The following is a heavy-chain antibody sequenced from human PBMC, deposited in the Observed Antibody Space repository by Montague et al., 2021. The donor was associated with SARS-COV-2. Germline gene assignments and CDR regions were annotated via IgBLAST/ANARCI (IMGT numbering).Heavy chain of an antibody. V-gene: IGHV4-59*01. CDR1: GGSISSYY. CDR2: IYYSGST. Sequence: SETLSLTCTVSGGSISSYYWSWIRQPPGKGLEWIGYIYYSGSTNYNPSLKSRVTISVDTSKNQFSLKLSSVTAADTAVYYCAIDSRTDFDWLFPDSGSYYYYMDVWGKGTTVTVSS. CDR3: AIDSRTDFDWLFPDSGSYYYYMDV. D-gene: IGHD3-9*01. J-gene: IGHJ6*03.